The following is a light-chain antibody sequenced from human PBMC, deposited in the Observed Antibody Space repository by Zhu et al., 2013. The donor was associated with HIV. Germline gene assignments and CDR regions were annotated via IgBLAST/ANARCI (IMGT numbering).Light chain of an antibody. V-gene: IGKV4-1*01. J-gene: IGKJ1*01. CDR1: QSVLYNSNNKNY. CDR2: WAF. Sequence: DIVMTQSPDSLAVSLGERATINCKSSQSVLYNSNNKNYLAWYQQKAGQPPNLLIYWAFTRQSGVPDRFSGSGSGTDFTLTISSLQADDVAVYYCQQYNDWPRTFGQGTKVEIK. CDR3: QQYNDWPRT.